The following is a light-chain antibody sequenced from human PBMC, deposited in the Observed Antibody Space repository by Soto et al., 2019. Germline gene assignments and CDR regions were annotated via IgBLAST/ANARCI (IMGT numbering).Light chain of an antibody. V-gene: IGKV3-20*01. J-gene: IGKJ4*01. Sequence: EFVLTQSPGTLSLSPRERSTLSCMASQTVRNNYLAWYQQKPGQAPRLLIYDASSRATGIPERLSGGGSGTDFTLTISRMQPEDFAVYYCQQFSSYPLTFGGGTKVDI. CDR2: DAS. CDR3: QQFSSYPLT. CDR1: QTVRNNY.